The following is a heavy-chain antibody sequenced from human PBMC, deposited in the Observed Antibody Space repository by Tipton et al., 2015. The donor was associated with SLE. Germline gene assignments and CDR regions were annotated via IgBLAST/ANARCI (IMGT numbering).Heavy chain of an antibody. CDR3: ARGLRYHYDSSTYYFDY. Sequence: GLVKPSETLSLTCTVSGGSISSSDSYWGWIRQPPGKGLEWIGNIYFSGSTYFNPSLKSRVTISVDTSKNQFSLKLSSVTAADTAVYYCARGLRYHYDSSTYYFDYWGQGTLVTVSS. CDR1: GGSISSSDSY. V-gene: IGHV4-39*07. CDR2: IYFSGST. J-gene: IGHJ4*02. D-gene: IGHD3-22*01.